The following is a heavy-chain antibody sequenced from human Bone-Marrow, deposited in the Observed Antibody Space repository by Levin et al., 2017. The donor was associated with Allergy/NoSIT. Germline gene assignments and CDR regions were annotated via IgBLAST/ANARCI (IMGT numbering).Heavy chain of an antibody. CDR3: ARDSVQVGEPAANDNNQTSVRMAV. Sequence: GGSLRLSCATSGFTFTTYAIHWVRQAPGKGLEWVAVIWYDGSNEYYADSVRGRFTISRDNSKNTLYLQMNSLRAEDTAVYYCARDSVQVGEPAANDNNQTSVRMAVWGQGPTVIVSS. V-gene: IGHV3-33*01. CDR1: GFTFTTYA. J-gene: IGHJ6*02. CDR2: IWYDGSNE. D-gene: IGHD6-25*01.